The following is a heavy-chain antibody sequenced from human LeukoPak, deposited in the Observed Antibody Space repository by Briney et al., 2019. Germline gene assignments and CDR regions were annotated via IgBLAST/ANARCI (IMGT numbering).Heavy chain of an antibody. J-gene: IGHJ5*02. CDR3: AREPRLLRNCFDP. CDR1: AGSISSGNYY. D-gene: IGHD2-15*01. CDR2: IYTSGST. V-gene: IGHV4-61*02. Sequence: SQTLSLTCTVAAGSISSGNYYWSWIRQPAGKGLEWIGRIYTSGSTNYNPSLKSRVTISVDTSKNRFSLKLSSVTAADTAVYYCAREPRLLRNCFDPWGQGTLVTVSS.